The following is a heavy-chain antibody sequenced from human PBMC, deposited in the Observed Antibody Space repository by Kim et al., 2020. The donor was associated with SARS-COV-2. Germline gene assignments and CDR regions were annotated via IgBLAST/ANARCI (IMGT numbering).Heavy chain of an antibody. J-gene: IGHJ2*01. V-gene: IGHV4-39*01. CDR1: GGSISRTNHY. Sequence: SETLSLMCSVSGGSISRTNHYWDWIRQAPGQGLEWIGGISYSGRAYYNPSLKSRITMSVDTSKSQFFLRLGSVTAADTAVYFCTRHSGFQYLYWY. CDR2: ISYSGRA. CDR3: TRHSGFQYLYWY. D-gene: IGHD6-25*01.